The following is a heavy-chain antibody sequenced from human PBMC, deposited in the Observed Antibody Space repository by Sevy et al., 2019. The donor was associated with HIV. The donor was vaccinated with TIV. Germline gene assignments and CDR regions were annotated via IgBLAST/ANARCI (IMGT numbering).Heavy chain of an antibody. CDR3: ARDRMVRAYYGMDV. CDR1: GGIFSSYA. V-gene: IGHV1-69*13. Sequence: ASVKVSCKASGGIFSSYAISWVRQAPGQGLEWMGGIIPIFGTANYAQKFQGRVTITADESTSTAYMELSSLRSEDTAVYYCARDRMVRAYYGMDVWGQGTTVTVSS. J-gene: IGHJ6*02. D-gene: IGHD3-10*01. CDR2: IIPIFGTA.